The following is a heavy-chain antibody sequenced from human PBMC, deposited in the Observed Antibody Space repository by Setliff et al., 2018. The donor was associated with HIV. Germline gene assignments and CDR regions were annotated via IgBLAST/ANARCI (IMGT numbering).Heavy chain of an antibody. Sequence: PSETLSLTCTVSGGSISSYYWSWIRQPPGKGLEWIGYIYYSGSTNYNPSLKSRVTISVDTSKNQFSLKLSSVTAADTAVYYCARGFWMYYYDSSGYYYFDYWGQGTLVTVSS. J-gene: IGHJ4*02. D-gene: IGHD3-22*01. CDR1: GGSISSYY. CDR3: ARGFWMYYYDSSGYYYFDY. CDR2: IYYSGST. V-gene: IGHV4-59*01.